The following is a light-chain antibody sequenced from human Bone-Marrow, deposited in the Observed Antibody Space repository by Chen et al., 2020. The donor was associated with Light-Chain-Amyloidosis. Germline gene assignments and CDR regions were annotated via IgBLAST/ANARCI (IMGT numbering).Light chain of an antibody. CDR2: GSS. CDR3: QQYGTSPLT. Sequence: EIVLTQSPGALSLSPGEGANLSCRASQTISRNYLTWYQQEVGQAPRLLIYGSSSRATGIPDRFTGSGSGTDFTLNINRLEPEDFAMYYYQQYGTSPLTLGGGTKVEIK. CDR1: QTISRNY. V-gene: IGKV3-20*01. J-gene: IGKJ4*01.